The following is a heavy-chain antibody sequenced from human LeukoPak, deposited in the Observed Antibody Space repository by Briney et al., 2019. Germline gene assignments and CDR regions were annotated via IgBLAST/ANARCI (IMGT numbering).Heavy chain of an antibody. J-gene: IGHJ6*02. D-gene: IGHD5-18*01. CDR1: GGSFSSYY. CDR2: IYYSGGT. Sequence: PSETLSLTCAVYGGSFSSYYWSWIRQPPGKGLEWIGYIYYSGGTNYNPSLKSRVTISVDTSKNQFSLKLSSVTAADTAVYYCARGYTAMVPYYYYGMDVWGQGTTVTVSS. CDR3: ARGYTAMVPYYYYGMDV. V-gene: IGHV4-59*01.